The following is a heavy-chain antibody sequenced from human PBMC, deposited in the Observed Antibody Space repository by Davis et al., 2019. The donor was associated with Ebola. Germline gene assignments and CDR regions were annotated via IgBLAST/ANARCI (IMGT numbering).Heavy chain of an antibody. CDR1: GYTFTDYY. CDR3: ARGGAAQGYGDYGLGYYYYYGMDV. Sequence: ASVKVSCKASGYTFTDYYVHWVRQAPGQGLEWMGWINPNSGSTNFAQKFQGWVTMTRDTSISTAYMELSILKSDDTAVYYCARGGAAQGYGDYGLGYYYYYGMDVWGQGTTVTVSS. V-gene: IGHV1-2*04. D-gene: IGHD4-17*01. J-gene: IGHJ6*02. CDR2: INPNSGST.